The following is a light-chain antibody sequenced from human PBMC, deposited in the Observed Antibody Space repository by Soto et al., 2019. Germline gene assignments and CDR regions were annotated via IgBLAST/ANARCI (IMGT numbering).Light chain of an antibody. Sequence: DIQMTQSPSTLYGPVGDGVTITCRASQSISRWLAWYQEKPGKAPKVLIYDASNLESGVPSRFSGSGSGTEFILTISCLQPDDFATYYCQPSSRYWTFGQGTKVDI. CDR1: QSISRW. CDR3: QPSSRYWT. CDR2: DAS. J-gene: IGKJ1*01. V-gene: IGKV1-5*01.